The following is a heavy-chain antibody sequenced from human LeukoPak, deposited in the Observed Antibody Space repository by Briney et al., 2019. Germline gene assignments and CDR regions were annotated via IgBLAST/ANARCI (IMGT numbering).Heavy chain of an antibody. J-gene: IGHJ4*02. CDR1: GSSIRIDYY. Sequence: PETLSLTCAVSGSSIRIDYYWGWFRQPPGKGLEWIGSIYHSGSTSYNPSLKSRVTISVDTSQNQFSLNLNSVTAADTDVYYCARNTTDRFFDYWGQGTLVTVSS. V-gene: IGHV4-38-2*01. CDR2: IYHSGST. D-gene: IGHD4-17*01. CDR3: ARNTTDRFFDY.